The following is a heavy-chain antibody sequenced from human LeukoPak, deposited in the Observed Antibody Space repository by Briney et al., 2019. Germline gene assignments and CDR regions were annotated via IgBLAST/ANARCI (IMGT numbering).Heavy chain of an antibody. CDR1: GYTFTSYG. Sequence: ASVKVSCKASGYTFTSYGISWVRQAPGQGLEWMGWISAYNGNTNYAQKLQGRVTMTTDTSTSTAYMELRSLRSDDTAVYYCARDLYCYDSSGYQDFDYWGQGTLVTVSS. D-gene: IGHD3-22*01. CDR2: ISAYNGNT. V-gene: IGHV1-18*01. J-gene: IGHJ4*02. CDR3: ARDLYCYDSSGYQDFDY.